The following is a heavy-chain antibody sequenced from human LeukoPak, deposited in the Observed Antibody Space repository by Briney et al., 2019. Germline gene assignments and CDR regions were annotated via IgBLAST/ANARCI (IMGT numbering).Heavy chain of an antibody. J-gene: IGHJ5*02. D-gene: IGHD4-23*01. CDR2: ISSSGSTI. Sequence: GGSLRLSCAASGFTFSSYEMNWVRQAPGKGLEWVSYISSSGSTIYYADSVKGRFTISRDNAKNSLYLQMNSLRAEDTAVYHCARDDYGGNYNWFDPWGQGTLVTVSS. CDR3: ARDDYGGNYNWFDP. CDR1: GFTFSSYE. V-gene: IGHV3-48*03.